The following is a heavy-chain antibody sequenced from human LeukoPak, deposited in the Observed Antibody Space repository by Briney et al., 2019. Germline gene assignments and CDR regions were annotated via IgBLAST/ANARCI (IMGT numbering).Heavy chain of an antibody. CDR2: ISGSGSNT. D-gene: IGHD3-3*01. V-gene: IGHV3-23*01. CDR1: GSNFNMYT. J-gene: IGHJ5*02. Sequence: GGSLRLSCAASGSNFNMYTMTWVRHAPGKGLEWVSEISGSGSNTYYADSVMARFTISRDNSKKMLYLDMNSLRTEDTAMYCCARGQVFWSGYYLSWGQGTQVTVSS. CDR3: ARGQVFWSGYYLS.